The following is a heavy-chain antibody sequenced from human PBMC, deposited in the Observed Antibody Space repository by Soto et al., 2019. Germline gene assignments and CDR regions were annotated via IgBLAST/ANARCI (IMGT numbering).Heavy chain of an antibody. CDR1: GFTFNSYD. Sequence: QVQLLESGGGVVLPGGSLRLSCEASGFTFNSYDMYWVRQAPGKGLDWVSHILYDGTKKYYADSVKGRFTISRDNSKNTLYLQMDRMRIEDTAVYFCVKDLAHMADHWGQGTLVIVSS. V-gene: IGHV3-30*18. CDR3: VKDLAHMADH. CDR2: ILYDGTKK. J-gene: IGHJ4*02.